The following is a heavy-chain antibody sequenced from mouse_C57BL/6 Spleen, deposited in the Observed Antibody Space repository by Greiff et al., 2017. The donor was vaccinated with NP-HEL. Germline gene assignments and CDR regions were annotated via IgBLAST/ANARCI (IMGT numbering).Heavy chain of an antibody. CDR2: ISSGGDYI. J-gene: IGHJ4*01. V-gene: IGHV5-9-1*02. CDR1: GFTFSSYA. CDR3: TRDITVVATGAMDY. D-gene: IGHD1-1*01. Sequence: EVMLVESGEGLVKPGGSLKLSCAASGFTFSSYAMSWVRQTPEKRLEWVAYISSGGDYIYYADTVKGRFTISRDNARNTLYLQMSSLKSEDTAMYYCTRDITVVATGAMDYWGQGTSVTVSS.